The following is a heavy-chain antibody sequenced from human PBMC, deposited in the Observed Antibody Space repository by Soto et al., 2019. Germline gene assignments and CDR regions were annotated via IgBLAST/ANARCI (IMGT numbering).Heavy chain of an antibody. V-gene: IGHV3-53*01. CDR2: IYSGGYT. Sequence: EVQLVESGGGLIQPGGSLRLSCAVSGFTVSNNYMSWVRQAPGKGLEGVSVIYSGGYTAYGDSVKGRFTISRDNSKNTLCLRMEGRRADDRGGVEGGTDGGGGGYWGQGTLVTVSS. D-gene: IGHD2-15*01. J-gene: IGHJ4*02. CDR1: GFTVSNNY. CDR3: GTDGGGGGY.